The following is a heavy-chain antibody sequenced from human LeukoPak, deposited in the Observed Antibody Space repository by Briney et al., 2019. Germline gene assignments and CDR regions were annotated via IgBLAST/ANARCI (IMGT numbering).Heavy chain of an antibody. CDR2: IWYDGNNK. J-gene: IGHJ4*02. D-gene: IGHD4-17*01. Sequence: GGSLRLSCAASGFTFNSYGIHWVRQAPGKGLEWVAVIWYDGNNKYYADSVKGRFTISRDSSKNTMYLQMNSLRAEDTAVYYCAREHTTVTSLLDYWGQGTLITVSS. V-gene: IGHV3-33*01. CDR1: GFTFNSYG. CDR3: AREHTTVTSLLDY.